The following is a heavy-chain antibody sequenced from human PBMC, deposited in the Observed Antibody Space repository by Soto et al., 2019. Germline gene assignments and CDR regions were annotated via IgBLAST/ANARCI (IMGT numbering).Heavy chain of an antibody. V-gene: IGHV4-34*01. Sequence: QVQLQQWGAGLLKPSETLSLTCAVYGGSFSGYYWSWIRQPPGKGLEWIGEINHSGSTNYNPSLKSRVTISVDTSKNQFSLKLSSVTAADTAVYYCARRSFEDKHIVVVTAIQNAFDIWGQGTMVTVSS. D-gene: IGHD2-21*02. CDR2: INHSGST. J-gene: IGHJ3*02. CDR1: GGSFSGYY. CDR3: ARRSFEDKHIVVVTAIQNAFDI.